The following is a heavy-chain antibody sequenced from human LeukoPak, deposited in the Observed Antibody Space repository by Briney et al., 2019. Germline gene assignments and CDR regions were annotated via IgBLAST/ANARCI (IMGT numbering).Heavy chain of an antibody. CDR3: ARAATFLYDFWSGQQPNFDY. CDR1: GYTFTGYY. CDR2: INPNSGGT. Sequence: ASVKVSCKASGYTFTGYYMHWVRQAPGQGLEWMGWINPNSGGTNYAQKLQGRVTMTTDTSTSTAYMELRSLRSDDTAVYYCARAATFLYDFWSGQQPNFDYWGQGTLVTVSS. V-gene: IGHV1-2*02. D-gene: IGHD3-3*01. J-gene: IGHJ4*02.